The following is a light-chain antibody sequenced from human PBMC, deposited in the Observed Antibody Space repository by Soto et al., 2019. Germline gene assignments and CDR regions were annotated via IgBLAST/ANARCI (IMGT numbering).Light chain of an antibody. Sequence: DIQLTQSPSFLSASVGDRVTITCRASQGISGYLAWYQQTPGKAPKLLIYKASTLKSGVPSRFSGSGSGTEFTLAISSLQPDDFATYYCQQYNSYPWTFGQGTKVDIK. J-gene: IGKJ1*01. CDR3: QQYNSYPWT. V-gene: IGKV1-9*01. CDR2: KAS. CDR1: QGISGY.